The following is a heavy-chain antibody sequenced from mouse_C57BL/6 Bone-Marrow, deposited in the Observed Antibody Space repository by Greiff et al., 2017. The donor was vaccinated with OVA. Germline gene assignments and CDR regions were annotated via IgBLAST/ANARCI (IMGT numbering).Heavy chain of an antibody. J-gene: IGHJ3*01. CDR3: ARDGYYFAY. D-gene: IGHD2-3*01. Sequence: QVQLQQPGAELVKPGASVKLSCKASGYTFTSYWMHWVKQRPGQGLEWIGMIHPNSGSTNYNEKFKSKATLTVDKSSSTAYMELRSLTSEDSAVYFCARDGYYFAYWGQGTLVTVSA. CDR1: GYTFTSYW. CDR2: IHPNSGST. V-gene: IGHV1-64*01.